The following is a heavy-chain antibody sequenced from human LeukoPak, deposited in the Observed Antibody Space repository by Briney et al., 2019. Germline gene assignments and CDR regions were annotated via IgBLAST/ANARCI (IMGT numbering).Heavy chain of an antibody. Sequence: PGGSLRLSCAVSGFTFDDYAMHWVRQVPGKGLEWVSGINWNSDSIGYADSVKGRFTISRDNAMNSLYLQMNSLRAEDTAVYYCARDHHRRLYDSQARDTFDIWGQGTMVTVSS. D-gene: IGHD3-22*01. CDR1: GFTFDDYA. CDR3: ARDHHRRLYDSQARDTFDI. CDR2: INWNSDSI. V-gene: IGHV3-9*01. J-gene: IGHJ3*02.